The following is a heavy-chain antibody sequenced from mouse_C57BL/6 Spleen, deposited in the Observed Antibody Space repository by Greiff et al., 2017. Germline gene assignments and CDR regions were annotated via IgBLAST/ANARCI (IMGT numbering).Heavy chain of an antibody. CDR3: AREMAPFDY. D-gene: IGHD2-3*01. CDR1: GYAFSSSW. J-gene: IGHJ2*01. V-gene: IGHV1-82*01. Sequence: QVQLQQSGPELVKPGASVKISCKASGYAFSSSWMNWVKQRPGKGLEWIGRIYPGDGDTNYNGKFKGKATLTADKSSSTAYMQLSSLTSEDSAVYFCAREMAPFDYGGQGTTLTVSS. CDR2: IYPGDGDT.